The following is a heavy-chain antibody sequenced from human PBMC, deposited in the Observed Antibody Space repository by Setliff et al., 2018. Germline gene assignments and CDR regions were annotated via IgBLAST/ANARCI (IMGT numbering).Heavy chain of an antibody. CDR3: ARQAGLRGYYGSNSLYYFDF. CDR1: GGSISGYY. J-gene: IGHJ4*01. Sequence: SETLSLTCNVFGGSISGYYWNWIRQPPGKGLEWIGNIYTSGSIKYNPSLRSRVTISVDTSKNQFSLGLTSVTAADTAVYYCARQAGLRGYYGSNSLYYFDFWGRGTLVTVSS. CDR2: IYTSGSI. V-gene: IGHV4-59*08. D-gene: IGHD3-10*01.